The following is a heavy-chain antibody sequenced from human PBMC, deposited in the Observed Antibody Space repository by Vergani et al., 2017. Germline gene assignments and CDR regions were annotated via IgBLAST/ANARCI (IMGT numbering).Heavy chain of an antibody. CDR3: AIDFYDSSGYYSYWYFDL. V-gene: IGHV1-69*01. J-gene: IGHJ2*01. Sequence: QVQLVQSGAEVKKPGSSVKVSCKASGGTFSSYAISWVRQAPGQGLEWMGGIIPIFGTANYAQKFQGRVTITADESTSTAYMELSSLRSEDTAVYYCAIDFYDSSGYYSYWYFDLWGRGTLVTVSS. CDR1: GGTFSSYA. D-gene: IGHD3-22*01. CDR2: IIPIFGTA.